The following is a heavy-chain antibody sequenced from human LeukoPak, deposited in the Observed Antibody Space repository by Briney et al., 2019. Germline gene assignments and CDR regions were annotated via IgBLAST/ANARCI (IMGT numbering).Heavy chain of an antibody. Sequence: GGSLRLSCAASGFTFSIYWMHWVRQAPGKGLVWVSRINSDGSSTSYADSVKGRFTISRDNSKNTLYLQMNSLRAEDTAVYYCAKSSSGSYRDYFDYWGQGTLVTVSS. CDR1: GFTFSIYW. CDR2: INSDGSST. J-gene: IGHJ4*02. V-gene: IGHV3-74*01. D-gene: IGHD3-10*01. CDR3: AKSSSGSYRDYFDY.